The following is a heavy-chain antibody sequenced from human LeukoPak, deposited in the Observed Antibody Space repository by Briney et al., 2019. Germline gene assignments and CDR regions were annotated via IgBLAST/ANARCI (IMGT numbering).Heavy chain of an antibody. D-gene: IGHD2-2*02. CDR1: GYTFTSYG. J-gene: IGHJ5*02. Sequence: ASVKVSCKASGYTFTSYGISWVRQAPGQGLEWMGWISAYNGNTNYAQELQGRVTMTTDTSTSTAYMELRSLRSDDTAVYYCARGGCSSTSCYTRGWFDPWGQGTLVTVSS. V-gene: IGHV1-18*01. CDR3: ARGGCSSTSCYTRGWFDP. CDR2: ISAYNGNT.